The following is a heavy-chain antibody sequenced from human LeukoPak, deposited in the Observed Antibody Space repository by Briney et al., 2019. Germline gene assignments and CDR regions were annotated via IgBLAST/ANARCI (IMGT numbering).Heavy chain of an antibody. CDR2: IYYSGST. J-gene: IGHJ4*02. CDR1: GGSISSYY. CDR3: ARPKYYYDSSGYAY. V-gene: IGHV4-59*08. D-gene: IGHD3-22*01. Sequence: ASETLSLTCTVSGGSISSYYWSWIRQPPGKGLEWIGYIYYSGSTNYSPSLKSRVTISVDTSKNQFSLKLSSVTAADTAVYYCARPKYYYDSSGYAYWGRGTLVTVSS.